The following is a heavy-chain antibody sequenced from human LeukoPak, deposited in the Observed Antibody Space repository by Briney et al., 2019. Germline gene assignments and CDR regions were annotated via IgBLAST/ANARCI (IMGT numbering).Heavy chain of an antibody. CDR1: GYTLTELS. CDR3: ATGSSVSVYYGMDV. CDR2: FDPEDGET. D-gene: IGHD3-10*01. J-gene: IGHJ6*02. Sequence: APVKVSCKVSGYTLTELSMHWVRQAPGRGLEWMGGFDPEDGETIYAQKFQGRVTMTEDTSTDTAYMELSSLRSEDTAVYYCATGSSVSVYYGMDVWGQGTTVTVSS. V-gene: IGHV1-24*01.